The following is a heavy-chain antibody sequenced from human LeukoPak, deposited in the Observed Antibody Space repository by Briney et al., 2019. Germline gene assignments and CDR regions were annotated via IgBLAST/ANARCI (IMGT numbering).Heavy chain of an antibody. J-gene: IGHJ4*02. Sequence: TGGSLRLSCAASGFSFSSYSMNWVRQAPGKGLVWVSSIKSNGRTTSYADSVKGRFTISRDNAKNTLYLQMNSLRVEDTAVYYCARDGRLDGYNGIVDNWGQGTLVTVSS. CDR1: GFSFSSYS. V-gene: IGHV3-74*01. D-gene: IGHD5-24*01. CDR3: ARDGRLDGYNGIVDN. CDR2: IKSNGRTT.